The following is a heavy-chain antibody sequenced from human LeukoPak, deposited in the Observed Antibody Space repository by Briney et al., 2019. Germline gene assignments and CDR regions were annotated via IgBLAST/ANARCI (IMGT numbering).Heavy chain of an antibody. D-gene: IGHD4-17*01. CDR1: GFTFTSYA. CDR2: ISGSGGTT. V-gene: IGHV3-23*01. J-gene: IGHJ4*02. Sequence: PGGSLRLSCAASGFTFTSYAMTWVRQAPGKGLEWVSAISGSGGTTFYADSVKGRFTISRDNSKNTLYLQMNSLRAEDTAVYYCASSYGDYWDYWGQGTLVTVSS. CDR3: ASSYGDYWDY.